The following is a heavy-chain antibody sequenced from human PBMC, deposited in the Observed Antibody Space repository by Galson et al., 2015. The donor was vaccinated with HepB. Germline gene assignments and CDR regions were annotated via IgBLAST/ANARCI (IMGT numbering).Heavy chain of an antibody. CDR2: IWADGSGK. Sequence: SLRLSCAASGFTFSNYGMHWVRQAPGKGLEWVAVIWADGSGKYYADSVKGRFTISRDNSKSTLYLQMNSLRAEDAAVYYCAREKIVGAYVGKDSWGQGTLVTVSS. D-gene: IGHD1-26*01. J-gene: IGHJ5*02. V-gene: IGHV3-33*01. CDR1: GFTFSNYG. CDR3: AREKIVGAYVGKDS.